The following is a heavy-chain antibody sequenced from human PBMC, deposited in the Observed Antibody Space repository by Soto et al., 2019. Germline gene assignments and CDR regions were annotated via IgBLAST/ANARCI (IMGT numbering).Heavy chain of an antibody. CDR3: ARYLVIWSVTPNWFAP. V-gene: IGHV3-21*01. CDR1: GFTFSXFT. Sequence: GGSLRLSCAASGFTFSXFTXXWVRQAPGXGLEWVASISRSSIYIYYSDYEKCRVTISRENAKNSLYLQMNSLRDEDTAVYYCARYLVIWSVTPNWFAPWGQVTLVTV. CDR2: ISRSSIYI. D-gene: IGHD4-17*01. J-gene: IGHJ5*02.